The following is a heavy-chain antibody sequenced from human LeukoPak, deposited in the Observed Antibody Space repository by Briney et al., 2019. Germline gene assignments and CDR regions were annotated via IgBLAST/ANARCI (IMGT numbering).Heavy chain of an antibody. V-gene: IGHV4-59*08. Sequence: PSETLSLTCTVSGGSISSYYWSWIRQPPGKGLEWIGYIYYSGSTNYNPSLKSRVTISVDTSKNQFSLKLSSVTAADTAVYYCARGIAAAGDYWGQGTLVTVSS. D-gene: IGHD6-13*01. J-gene: IGHJ4*02. CDR2: IYYSGST. CDR3: ARGIAAAGDY. CDR1: GGSISSYY.